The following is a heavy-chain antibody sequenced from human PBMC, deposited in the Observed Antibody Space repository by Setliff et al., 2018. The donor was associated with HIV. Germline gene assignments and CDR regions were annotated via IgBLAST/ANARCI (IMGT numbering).Heavy chain of an antibody. CDR1: GDSIGSNTFY. V-gene: IGHV4-39*01. CDR2: INHSGNT. Sequence: ASETLSLTCSVYGDSIGSNTFYWGWLRQPPGKEPEWIGSINHSGNTYYYPSLKSRVTMSVDTSKNQFSLRLSSVTATDTAVYYCARHRASSSGFPLDFWGQGILVTVS. D-gene: IGHD6-6*01. J-gene: IGHJ4*02. CDR3: ARHRASSSGFPLDF.